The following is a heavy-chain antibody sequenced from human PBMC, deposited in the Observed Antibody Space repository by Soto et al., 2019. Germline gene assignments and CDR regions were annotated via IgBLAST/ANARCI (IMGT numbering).Heavy chain of an antibody. V-gene: IGHV4-38-2*01. Sequence: SETRSLTCAVSGYSISSGYYWGWIRPPPGKGLEWIGSIYHSGITYYNPSLKSRVTVSVDTSKNQFSLKLSSVTAADTAVYYCARVSADIVVVPAALLVGWCDRWGKGTMVTGSS. J-gene: IGHJ5*02. CDR3: ARVSADIVVVPAALLVGWCDR. CDR1: GYSISSGYY. CDR2: IYHSGIT. D-gene: IGHD2-2*01.